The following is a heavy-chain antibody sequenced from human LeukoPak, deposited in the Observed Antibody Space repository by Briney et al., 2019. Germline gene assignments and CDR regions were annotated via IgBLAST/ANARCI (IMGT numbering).Heavy chain of an antibody. D-gene: IGHD3-10*01. V-gene: IGHV1-8*03. CDR2: MNPNSGNT. CDR3: ASPGLWFGELFPHAFDI. J-gene: IGHJ3*02. CDR1: GYTFTSYD. Sequence: ASVKVSCKASGYTFTSYDINWVRQATGQGLEWMGWMNPNSGNTGYAQKFQGRVTITRNTSISTAYMGLSSLRSEDTAVYYCASPGLWFGELFPHAFDIWGQGTMVTVSS.